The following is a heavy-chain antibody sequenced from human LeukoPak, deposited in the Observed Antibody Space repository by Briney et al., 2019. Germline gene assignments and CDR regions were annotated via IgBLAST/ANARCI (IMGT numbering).Heavy chain of an antibody. D-gene: IGHD6-13*01. CDR1: GYSFNTYW. V-gene: IGHV5-51*01. CDR3: ARQFYRSAAAGPYFDY. CDR2: IYPGDSDT. Sequence: GESLKISCKGSGYSFNTYWIGWVRQMPGKGLEWMGIIYPGDSDTKYSPSFQGQVTISADKSISTAYLQWSSLKASDTAMYYCARQFYRSAAAGPYFDYWGQGTLVTVSS. J-gene: IGHJ4*02.